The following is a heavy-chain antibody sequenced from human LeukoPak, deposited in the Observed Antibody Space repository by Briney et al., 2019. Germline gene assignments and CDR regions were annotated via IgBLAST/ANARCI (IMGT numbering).Heavy chain of an antibody. CDR2: IYTSGTT. CDR3: ARGPYCGDDCYFDY. V-gene: IGHV4-4*07. Sequence: SETLSLTCTVSGGSISNYYWSWIRQPAGKGLEWIGRIYTSGTTNYNPSLKSRVTMSIDTSKNQFSLKLSSVTAADTAVYFCARGPYCGDDCYFDYWGQGTLVTVSS. D-gene: IGHD2-21*02. J-gene: IGHJ4*02. CDR1: GGSISNYY.